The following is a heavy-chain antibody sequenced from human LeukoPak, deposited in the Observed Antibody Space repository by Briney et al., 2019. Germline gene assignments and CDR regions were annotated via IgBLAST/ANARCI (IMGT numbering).Heavy chain of an antibody. CDR3: ATVSGAIVNSYYFDY. J-gene: IGHJ4*02. D-gene: IGHD5-18*01. Sequence: PSETLSLTCTVSGYSISSGYYWGWIRQPPGKGLEGIGSIYHSGSTYYNPSLKSRVTISVDTSKNQFSLKLSSVTAADTAVYYCATVSGAIVNSYYFDYWGQGTLVTVSS. CDR2: IYHSGST. CDR1: GYSISSGYY. V-gene: IGHV4-38-2*02.